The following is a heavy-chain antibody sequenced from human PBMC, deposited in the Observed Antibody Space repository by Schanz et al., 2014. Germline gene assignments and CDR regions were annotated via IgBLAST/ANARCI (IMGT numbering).Heavy chain of an antibody. D-gene: IGHD6-19*01. Sequence: QVQLVQSGSELKKPGASVKVSCKASGYTFTSYAMNWVRQAPGQGLEWVGWINTNTGNPTYAQGFTGRFVYTLDASVTTAYLEISSLKAEDTAAYYCTTETIAMAGTFSIWGQGTLVTVSS. CDR2: INTNTGNP. J-gene: IGHJ4*02. CDR3: TTETIAMAGTFSI. V-gene: IGHV7-4-1*02. CDR1: GYTFTSYA.